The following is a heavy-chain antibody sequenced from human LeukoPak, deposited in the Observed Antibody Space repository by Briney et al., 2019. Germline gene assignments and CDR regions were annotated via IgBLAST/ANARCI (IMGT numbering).Heavy chain of an antibody. CDR1: GGSISSYY. D-gene: IGHD3-3*01. J-gene: IGHJ4*02. CDR3: ARAVFGVVVPFDY. CDR2: IHYSGST. Sequence: PSETLSLTCTVSGGSISSYYWSWIRQPPGKGLEYIGYIHYSGSTNYNPSLKSRVTISVDTSKNQFSLKLNSVNAADTAVYYCARAVFGVVVPFDYWGQGTLVTVSS. V-gene: IGHV4-59*01.